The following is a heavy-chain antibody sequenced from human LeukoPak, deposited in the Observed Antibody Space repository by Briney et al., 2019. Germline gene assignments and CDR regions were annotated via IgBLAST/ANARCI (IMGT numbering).Heavy chain of an antibody. J-gene: IGHJ4*02. CDR1: GGTFSSYA. D-gene: IGHD6-13*01. CDR3: ARVEIAAAADY. V-gene: IGHV1-69*05. CDR2: IIPIFGTA. Sequence: ASVKVSCKASGGTFSSYAISWVRQAPGQGLEWMGGIIPIFGTANYAQKLQGRVTMTTDTSTSTAYMELRSLRSDDTAVYYCARVEIAAAADYWGQGTLVTVSS.